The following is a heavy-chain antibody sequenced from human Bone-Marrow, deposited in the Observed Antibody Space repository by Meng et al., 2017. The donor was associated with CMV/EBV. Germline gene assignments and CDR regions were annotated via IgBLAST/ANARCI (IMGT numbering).Heavy chain of an antibody. Sequence: GESLKISCAASGFTFSSYWMSWVRQAPGKGLEWVGFIRSKAYGGTTEYAASVKGRFTISRDDSKSIAYLQMNSLKTEDTAVHYCTRYGGFLEWLLGYYYYGMDVWGQGTTVTVSS. CDR2: IRSKAYGGTT. CDR1: GFTFSSYW. D-gene: IGHD3-3*01. J-gene: IGHJ6*02. V-gene: IGHV3-49*04. CDR3: TRYGGFLEWLLGYYYYGMDV.